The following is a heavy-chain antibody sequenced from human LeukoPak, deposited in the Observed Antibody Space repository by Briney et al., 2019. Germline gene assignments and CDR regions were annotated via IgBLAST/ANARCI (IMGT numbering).Heavy chain of an antibody. CDR3: ARVGVWSSGWYIDY. CDR2: ISDSGDRT. Sequence: GGSLRLSCAASGFTISSNAMSWVRQAPGKGLEWVSVISDSGDRTYYADSVKGRFTISRDNAKNSLYLQMNSLRAEDTAVYYCARVGVWSSGWYIDYWGQGTLVTVSS. J-gene: IGHJ4*02. CDR1: GFTISSNA. V-gene: IGHV3-23*01. D-gene: IGHD6-19*01.